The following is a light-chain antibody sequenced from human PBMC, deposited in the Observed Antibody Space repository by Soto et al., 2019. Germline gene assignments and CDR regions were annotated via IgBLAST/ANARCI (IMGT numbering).Light chain of an antibody. CDR3: QQLNSYPLT. CDR2: NAS. V-gene: IGKV1-5*01. J-gene: IGKJ4*01. CDR1: HGIYRW. Sequence: DVQLTQSPSTLSASIGDRVTITCRASHGIYRWLAWYQQKPGRAPKLLISNASTLQSGVPSRFSGSGSDTDFTLTISSLQPDDFATYYCQQLNSYPLTFGGGTKVEIK.